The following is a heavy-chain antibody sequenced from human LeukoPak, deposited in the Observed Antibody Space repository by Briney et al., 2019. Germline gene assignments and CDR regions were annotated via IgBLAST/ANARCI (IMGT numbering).Heavy chain of an antibody. Sequence: PGGSLRLSCAASGFTFSNYNMHWVRQAPGKGLEWVAVIWYDGGNKYCADSVKGRFTFSRDNSKNTLYLQMNGLRAEDTAVYYCARGSGDAFDIWGQGTMVTVSS. J-gene: IGHJ3*02. CDR3: ARGSGDAFDI. V-gene: IGHV3-33*01. CDR2: IWYDGGNK. CDR1: GFTFSNYN.